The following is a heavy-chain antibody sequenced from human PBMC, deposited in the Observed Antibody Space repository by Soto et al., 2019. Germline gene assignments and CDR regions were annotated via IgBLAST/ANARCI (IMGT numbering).Heavy chain of an antibody. V-gene: IGHV3-30*03. CDR1: GFTVSSYG. CDR3: TGAVASGY. D-gene: IGHD2-8*02. Sequence: QVQLVESGGGVVQPGRSLRLSCAVSGFTVSSYGMHWVRQAPGKGLEWVAVISRDGRTTFYADSVKGRFTISRDNSRNTWFLAMNSVRGDDLAVYSGTGAVASGYWGQGTRVTVSS. CDR2: ISRDGRTT. J-gene: IGHJ4*02.